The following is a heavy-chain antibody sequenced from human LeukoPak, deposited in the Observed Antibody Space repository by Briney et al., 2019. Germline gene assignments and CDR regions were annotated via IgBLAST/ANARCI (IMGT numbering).Heavy chain of an antibody. J-gene: IGHJ4*02. D-gene: IGHD4-17*01. Sequence: ASVTVSCKVSGYTLTELSMHWVRQAPGKGLEWMGGFDPEDGETIYAQKFQGRVTMTDETSTDTAYMEVSSLRSEDTAVYYCAXXGPTVKPXGYWGQGTXVTV. CDR3: AXXGPTVKPXGY. CDR2: FDPEDGET. CDR1: GYTLTELS. V-gene: IGHV1-24*01.